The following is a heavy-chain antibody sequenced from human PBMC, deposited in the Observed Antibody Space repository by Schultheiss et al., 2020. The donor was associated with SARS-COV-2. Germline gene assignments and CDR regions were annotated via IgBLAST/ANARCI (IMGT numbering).Heavy chain of an antibody. Sequence: GESLKISCAASGFTFSSYAMSWVRQAPGKGLEWVAVIWYDGSNKYYADSVKGRFTISRDNSKNTLYLQMNSLRAEDTAVYYCARDSTYYYYYMDVWGKGTTVTVSS. CDR1: GFTFSSYA. CDR2: IWYDGSNK. J-gene: IGHJ6*03. V-gene: IGHV3-33*08. CDR3: ARDSTYYYYYMDV. D-gene: IGHD3-3*02.